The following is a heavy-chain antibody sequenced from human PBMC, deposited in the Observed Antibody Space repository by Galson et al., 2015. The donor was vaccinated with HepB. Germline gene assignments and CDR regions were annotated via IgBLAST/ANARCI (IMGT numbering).Heavy chain of an antibody. Sequence: SLRLSCAVSGFTFSTYAMHWVRQAPGKGLEWVAVISYDGSNKYYADSVKGRFTISRDNSKNTLYLQMNSLRAEDTAIYYCARDNRWNAFDIWGQGTMVTVSS. CDR1: GFTFSTYA. J-gene: IGHJ3*02. CDR3: ARDNRWNAFDI. V-gene: IGHV3-30*04. D-gene: IGHD1-14*01. CDR2: ISYDGSNK.